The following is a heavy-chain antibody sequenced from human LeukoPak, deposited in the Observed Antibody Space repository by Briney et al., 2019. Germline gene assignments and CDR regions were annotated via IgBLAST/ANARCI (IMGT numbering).Heavy chain of an antibody. CDR1: GYTFTSND. J-gene: IGHJ4*02. CDR2: MNPHSGSA. CDR3: ARGRITIFGVANDY. V-gene: IGHV1-8*01. Sequence: ASVKVSCKASGYTFTSNDINWVRQATGQGLEWMGWMNPHSGSAGYAQKFQGRVTMTWDTSISTAYMELRSLRSDDTAVYYCARGRITIFGVANDYWGQGTLVTVSS. D-gene: IGHD3-3*01.